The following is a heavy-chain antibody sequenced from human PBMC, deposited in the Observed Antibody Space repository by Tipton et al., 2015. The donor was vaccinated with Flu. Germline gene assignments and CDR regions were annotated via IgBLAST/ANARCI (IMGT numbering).Heavy chain of an antibody. CDR3: VREGVGVTTGIYY. D-gene: IGHD2-15*01. CDR2: VFHTGST. J-gene: IGHJ4*02. CDR1: GYSINSGYY. Sequence: LRLSCSVSGYSINSGYYWGWIRQPPGKGLQWIGNVFHTGSTYHNPSLRSRVTISVDTSKNQFSLKVFSVTAADTAVYYCVREGVGVTTGIYYWGQGTLVTVSS. V-gene: IGHV4-38-2*02.